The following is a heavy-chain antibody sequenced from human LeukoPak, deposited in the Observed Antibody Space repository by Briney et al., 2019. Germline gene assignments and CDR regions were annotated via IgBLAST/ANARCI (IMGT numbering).Heavy chain of an antibody. Sequence: GGSLRLSCAASGFTFGRYWMHWVRQAPGKGLVWVSHINSDGSSTSYADSVKGRFTISRDNAKNTLYVQMNSLRAEDTAVYYCTTNPIGGFDYWGQGTLVTVSS. CDR3: TTNPIGGFDY. CDR2: INSDGSST. V-gene: IGHV3-74*01. D-gene: IGHD3-3*01. CDR1: GFTFGRYW. J-gene: IGHJ4*02.